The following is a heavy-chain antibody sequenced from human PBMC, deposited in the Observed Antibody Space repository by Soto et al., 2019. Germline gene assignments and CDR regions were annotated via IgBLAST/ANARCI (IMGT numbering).Heavy chain of an antibody. J-gene: IGHJ4*02. CDR3: ARDIFRGYSYGDFDY. V-gene: IGHV1-69*04. CDR2: IIPSLGIS. CDR1: GGTFSSYT. D-gene: IGHD5-18*01. Sequence: SVKVSCKASGGTFSSYTFSWVRQAPGQGLEWMGRIIPSLGISSHAQRFQGRVTITADESTSTAYMELTSLRSDDTAVYYCARDIFRGYSYGDFDYWGQGTLVTVSS.